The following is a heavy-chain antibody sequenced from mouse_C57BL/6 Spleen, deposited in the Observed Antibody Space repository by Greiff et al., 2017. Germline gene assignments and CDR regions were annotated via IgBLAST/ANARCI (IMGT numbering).Heavy chain of an antibody. Sequence: VQLQRPGAELVKPGASVKLSCKASGYTFTSYWMHWVKQRPGQGLEWIGMIHPNSGSTNYNEKFKSKATLTVDKSSSTAYMQLSSLTSEDSAVYYCAITTVVATGAMDYWGQGTSVTVSS. D-gene: IGHD1-1*01. CDR3: AITTVVATGAMDY. CDR1: GYTFTSYW. V-gene: IGHV1-64*01. CDR2: IHPNSGST. J-gene: IGHJ4*01.